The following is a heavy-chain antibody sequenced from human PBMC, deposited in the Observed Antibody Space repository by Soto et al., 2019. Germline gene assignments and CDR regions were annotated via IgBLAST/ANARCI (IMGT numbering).Heavy chain of an antibody. CDR1: GFTFSSYG. CDR2: IHNDSSGT. V-gene: IGHV3-74*01. CDR3: ARSAYPYYFDC. J-gene: IGHJ4*02. Sequence: AGGSLRLSCAASGFTFSSYGMNWVRQAPGKGLEWVSSIHNDSSGTTYADSVKGRFTISRDNAKNTLYLQMNSLRAEDTAVYYCARSAYPYYFDCWGQGTLVTVSS.